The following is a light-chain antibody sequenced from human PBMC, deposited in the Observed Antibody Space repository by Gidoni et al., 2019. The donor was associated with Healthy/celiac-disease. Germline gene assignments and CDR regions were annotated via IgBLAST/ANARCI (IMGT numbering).Light chain of an antibody. V-gene: IGKV1-39*01. CDR3: QQSYSTPWT. CDR2: AAS. Sequence: ASVGDRVTITCRASQSISSYLNWYQQKPGKAPKLLIYAASSLQSGVPSRFSGSGSGTDFTLTISSLQPEDFATYYCQQSYSTPWTFGQGTKVEIK. CDR1: QSISSY. J-gene: IGKJ1*01.